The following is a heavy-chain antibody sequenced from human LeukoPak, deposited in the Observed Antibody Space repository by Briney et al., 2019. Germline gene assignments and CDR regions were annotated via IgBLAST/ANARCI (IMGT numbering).Heavy chain of an antibody. CDR3: ARDMRAHAFDI. D-gene: IGHD2-2*01. V-gene: IGHV1-2*02. CDR1: GYTFTGYY. Sequence: ASVKVSCKASGYTFTGYYMHWVRQAPGQGLEWMGWINPNNGATNYAQKFQGRVTMTRDTSISTACMELNRLRSDDTALYYCARDMRAHAFDIWGQGTLVTVSS. CDR2: INPNNGAT. J-gene: IGHJ3*02.